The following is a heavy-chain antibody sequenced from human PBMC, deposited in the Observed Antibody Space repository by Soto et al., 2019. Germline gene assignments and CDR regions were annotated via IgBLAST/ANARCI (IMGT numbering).Heavy chain of an antibody. D-gene: IGHD6-25*01. CDR2: IYYSGST. Sequence: SETLSLTCTVSGGSISSYYWSWIRQPPGKGLEWIGYIYYSGSTNYNPSLKSRVTISVDTSKNQFSLKLSSVTAADTAVYYCARVQRSNHFDYWGQGTLVTVSS. CDR1: GGSISSYY. V-gene: IGHV4-59*01. J-gene: IGHJ4*02. CDR3: ARVQRSNHFDY.